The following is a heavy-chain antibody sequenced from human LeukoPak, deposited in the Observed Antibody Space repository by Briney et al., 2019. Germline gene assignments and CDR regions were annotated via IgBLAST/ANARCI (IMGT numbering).Heavy chain of an antibody. CDR1: GFTLSSYG. D-gene: IGHD1-26*01. J-gene: IGHJ4*02. CDR3: AKDLNPREAGATIDY. Sequence: HPGGSLRLSRTASGFTLSSYGMHWVRQAPGKGLEWVTVIWHDGSNKYYADSVKGRFTISRDNSKNTLYLQMNSLRAEDTAVYHCAKDLNPREAGATIDYWGQGTLVTVSS. V-gene: IGHV3-30*02. CDR2: IWHDGSNK.